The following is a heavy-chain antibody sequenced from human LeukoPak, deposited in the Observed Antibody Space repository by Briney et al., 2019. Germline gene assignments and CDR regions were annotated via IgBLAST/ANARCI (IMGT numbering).Heavy chain of an antibody. D-gene: IGHD1-26*01. Sequence: GGSLRLSCAASGFTFSSYGMHWVRQAPGKGLEWVAFIRYDGSNKYYADSVKGRFTISRDNSKNTLYLQMNSLRAEDTAVYYCAKAGIVGATISYFDYWGQGTLVTVSS. CDR2: IRYDGSNK. CDR1: GFTFSSYG. V-gene: IGHV3-30*02. CDR3: AKAGIVGATISYFDY. J-gene: IGHJ4*02.